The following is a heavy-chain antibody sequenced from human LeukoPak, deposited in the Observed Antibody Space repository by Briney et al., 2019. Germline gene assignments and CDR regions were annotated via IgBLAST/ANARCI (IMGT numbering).Heavy chain of an antibody. V-gene: IGHV3-66*01. CDR3: ARDVPATGYYDGSSHDY. CDR1: GFTFSSYS. D-gene: IGHD3-22*01. CDR2: IYSGGST. J-gene: IGHJ4*02. Sequence: GGSLRLSCAASGFTFSSYSMSWVRQAPGKGLEWVSVIYSGGSTYYADSVKGRFTISRDNSKNTLYLQMNSLRAEDTAVYYCARDVPATGYYDGSSHDYWGQGTLVTVSS.